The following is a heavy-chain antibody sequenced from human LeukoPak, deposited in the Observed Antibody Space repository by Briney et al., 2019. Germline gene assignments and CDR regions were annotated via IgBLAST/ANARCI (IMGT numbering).Heavy chain of an antibody. J-gene: IGHJ6*02. V-gene: IGHV1-8*01. CDR1: GYTFTSYD. CDR3: ARRNFWSGYSVYYYYGMDV. D-gene: IGHD3-3*01. Sequence: RASVKVSCKASGYTFTSYDINWVRQATGQGLEWMGWMNPNSGNTGYAQKFQGRVTMTRNTSISTAYMELSSLRSEDTAVYYCARRNFWSGYSVYYYYGMDVWGQGSTVTVSS. CDR2: MNPNSGNT.